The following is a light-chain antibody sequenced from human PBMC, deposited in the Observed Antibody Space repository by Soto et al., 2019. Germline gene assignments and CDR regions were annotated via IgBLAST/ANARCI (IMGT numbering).Light chain of an antibody. CDR2: DAS. V-gene: IGKV1-27*01. Sequence: DIQMTQSPSSLSASVGDRVTITCRASQGISNYLAWYQQKPGKVPKLLIYDASALQSGVPSRFSGSGSGTDFTLNISSLQPEDIATYYCQEYNNVLFTFGPGTKVEIK. CDR3: QEYNNVLFT. CDR1: QGISNY. J-gene: IGKJ3*01.